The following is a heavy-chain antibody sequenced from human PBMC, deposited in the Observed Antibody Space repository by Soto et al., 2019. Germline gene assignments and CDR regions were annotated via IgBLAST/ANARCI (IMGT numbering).Heavy chain of an antibody. CDR2: IYRGGRT. CDR1: GFSVSTNY. D-gene: IGHD3-3*01. CDR3: AKALFLVYVFWSGYPPPRENGRDF. Sequence: GGSLRLSCAASGFSVSTNYMGWVRQAPGRGLEWVSVIYRGGRTDYADSVKGRFTISRDNSRNTLYLQMNSLRVEDTAVYYCAKALFLVYVFWSGYPPPRENGRDFGGKGTPATAS. V-gene: IGHV3-53*05. J-gene: IGHJ6*04.